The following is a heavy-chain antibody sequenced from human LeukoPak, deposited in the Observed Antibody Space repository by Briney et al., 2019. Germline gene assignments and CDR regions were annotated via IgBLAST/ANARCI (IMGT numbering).Heavy chain of an antibody. CDR1: GFTFRNYV. Sequence: GGSLRLSCAASGFTFRNYVIHWVRQAPGKGLEWVAVTSSDLNVKLYADSVKGRFTISRDNSRSTLYLQMNSLRPEDTTIYYCAREGYYGSGSPPSLYFDYWGQGTLVTVSS. V-gene: IGHV3-30-3*01. J-gene: IGHJ4*02. D-gene: IGHD3-10*01. CDR3: AREGYYGSGSPPSLYFDY. CDR2: TSSDLNVK.